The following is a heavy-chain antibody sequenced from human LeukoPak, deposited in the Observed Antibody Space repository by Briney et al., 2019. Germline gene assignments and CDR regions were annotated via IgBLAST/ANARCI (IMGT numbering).Heavy chain of an antibody. V-gene: IGHV3-23*01. CDR2: ISGSGGST. Sequence: PGGSLRLSCAASGFTFSSYAMSWVRQAPGKGLEWVSAISGSGGSTYYADSVKGRFTISRDNSKNTLYLQMNSLRAEDTAVYYCAKARDRRTMVRGVTPDYWGQGTLVTVSS. D-gene: IGHD3-10*01. CDR3: AKARDRRTMVRGVTPDY. J-gene: IGHJ4*02. CDR1: GFTFSSYA.